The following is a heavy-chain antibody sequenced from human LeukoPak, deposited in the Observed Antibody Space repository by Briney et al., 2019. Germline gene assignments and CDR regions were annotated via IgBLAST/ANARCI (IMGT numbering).Heavy chain of an antibody. CDR1: GGSVYSGAYY. CDR2: IYYSGST. CDR3: ARGNDFSSGYSIKR. D-gene: IGHD3-3*01. V-gene: IGHV4-31*03. Sequence: SETLSLTCTVSGGSVYSGAYYWTWIRQHPGKGLEWIGYIYYSGSTYYNPSLESRITISIDTSKNQFSLNLSSVTAADTAVYYCARGNDFSSGYSIKRWGQGSLVTVCS. J-gene: IGHJ4*02.